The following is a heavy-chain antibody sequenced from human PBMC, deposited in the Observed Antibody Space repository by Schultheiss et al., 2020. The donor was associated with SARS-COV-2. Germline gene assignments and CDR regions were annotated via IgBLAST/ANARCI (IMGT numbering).Heavy chain of an antibody. J-gene: IGHJ2*01. V-gene: IGHV4-31*03. CDR2: MSNSGRT. D-gene: IGHD5-12*01. CDR3: ARGGREWLRPYWYFDL. CDR1: GGSISSGDYY. Sequence: SETLSLTCNVSGGSISSGDYYWSWIRQHPGKGLEWIGYMSNSGRTYYNPSLKSRVTISVDTSKMQYFLNLNSVTAADTAVYYCARGGREWLRPYWYFDLWGRGTLVTVSS.